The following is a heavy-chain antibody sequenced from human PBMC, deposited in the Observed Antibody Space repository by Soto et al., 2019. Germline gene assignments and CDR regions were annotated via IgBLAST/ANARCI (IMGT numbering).Heavy chain of an antibody. Sequence: SETLPLTCTVSGCSISSYYWSWIRQPPGKGLEWIGYIYYSGSTNYNPSLKSRVTISVDTSKNQFSLKLGSVTAADTAVYYCARVGYTAILNYWGQGTLVTVSS. CDR3: ARVGYTAILNY. D-gene: IGHD5-18*01. J-gene: IGHJ4*02. CDR2: IYYSGST. CDR1: GCSISSYY. V-gene: IGHV4-59*08.